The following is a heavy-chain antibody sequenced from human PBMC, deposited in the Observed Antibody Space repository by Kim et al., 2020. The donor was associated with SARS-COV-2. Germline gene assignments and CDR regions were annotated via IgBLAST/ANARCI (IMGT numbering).Heavy chain of an antibody. V-gene: IGHV4-59*09. CDR3: ARGTDGFDP. Sequence: GSTSHNPSLRGRVTMSINTSKNQFSLRLSAVTAADTAVYYCARGTDGFDPWGHGTLVTVSS. CDR2: GST. J-gene: IGHJ5*02.